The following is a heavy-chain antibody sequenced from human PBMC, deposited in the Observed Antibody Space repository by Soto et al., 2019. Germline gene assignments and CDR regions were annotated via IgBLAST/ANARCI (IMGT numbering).Heavy chain of an antibody. J-gene: IGHJ4*02. CDR1: GDSVSSTSAA. D-gene: IGHD6-13*01. CDR3: ARQRSRAFDS. CDR2: TYFRSQWSS. V-gene: IGHV6-1*01. Sequence: KQSQTLSLTCVISGDSVSSTSAAWVWVRQSPSRGLECLGRTYFRSQWSSDYAGSLKGRVTINADTTKNQFSLQLNSVTPEDTAVYYCARQRSRAFDSWGQGTLVTVSS.